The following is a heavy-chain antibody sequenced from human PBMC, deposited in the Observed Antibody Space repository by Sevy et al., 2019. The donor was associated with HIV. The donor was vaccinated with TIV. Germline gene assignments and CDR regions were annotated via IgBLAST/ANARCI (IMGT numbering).Heavy chain of an antibody. CDR3: AKDGSAAGTGEFDH. Sequence: GGSLRLSCAASGFTFSSYGMHWVRQAPGKGLEWVAVISYDGSNKYYADSVKGRFTISRDNSKNTLYLQMNSLRAEDTAVYYCAKDGSAAGTGEFDHWGQGTLVTVSS. CDR1: GFTFSSYG. CDR2: ISYDGSNK. V-gene: IGHV3-30*18. J-gene: IGHJ4*02. D-gene: IGHD6-13*01.